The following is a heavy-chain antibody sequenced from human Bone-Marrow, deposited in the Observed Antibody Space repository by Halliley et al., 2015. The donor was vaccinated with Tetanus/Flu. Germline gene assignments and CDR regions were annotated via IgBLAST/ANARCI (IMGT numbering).Heavy chain of an antibody. CDR2: IFPHDSET. Sequence: QLVQSGAEVKKPGESLKISCEAFGYIFSDYWIAWVRQMPGKGLEWMGIIFPHDSETRYSPSFEGQVTMSADKSLYTAYLQWSSLGASDSGIYCCARGTVFGFGLDLLGQGASVTVSS. CDR1: GYIFSDYW. CDR3: ARGTVFGFGLDL. V-gene: IGHV5-51*01. D-gene: IGHD1-1*01. J-gene: IGHJ6*02.